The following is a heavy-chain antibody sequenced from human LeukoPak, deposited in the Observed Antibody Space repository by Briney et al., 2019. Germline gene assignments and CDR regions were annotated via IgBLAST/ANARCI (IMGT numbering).Heavy chain of an antibody. Sequence: SETLSCTCTVSGVSISDFCWICIRQSPGKGLEWIGFIYYSGSTNYNPSLKSRVTISLDTSKNQLSLTLSSVTAADTAVYYCSRRRHTYYSWGHGTLVTVSS. CDR3: SRRRHTYYS. J-gene: IGHJ5*01. CDR2: IYYSGST. D-gene: IGHD3-10*01. CDR1: GVSISDFC. V-gene: IGHV4-59*08.